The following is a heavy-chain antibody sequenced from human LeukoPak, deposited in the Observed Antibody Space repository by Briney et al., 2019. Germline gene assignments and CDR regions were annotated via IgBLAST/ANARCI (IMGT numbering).Heavy chain of an antibody. D-gene: IGHD6-19*01. CDR2: IYYSGST. CDR1: GGSISSGDYY. Sequence: PSETLSLTCTVSGGSISSGDYYWSWIRQPPGKGLEWIGYIYYSGSTYYNPSLKSRVTISVDTFKNQFSLKLSSVTAADTAVYYCARRRAGQWLLAPRYFDYWGQGTRVTVSS. V-gene: IGHV4-30-4*08. J-gene: IGHJ4*02. CDR3: ARRRAGQWLLAPRYFDY.